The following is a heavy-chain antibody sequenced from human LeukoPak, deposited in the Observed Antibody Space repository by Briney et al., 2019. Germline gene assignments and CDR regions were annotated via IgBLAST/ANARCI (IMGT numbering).Heavy chain of an antibody. CDR1: GGSISSSSYY. CDR3: AREVSGYDLRDAFDI. V-gene: IGHV4-39*07. Sequence: SETLPLTCTVSGGSISSSSYYWGWIRQPPGKGLEWIWSIYYSGSTYYNPSLKSRVTISVDTSKNQFYLKLSSVTAADTAMYYCAREVSGYDLRDAFDIWGQGTMVTVSS. D-gene: IGHD5-12*01. CDR2: IYYSGST. J-gene: IGHJ3*02.